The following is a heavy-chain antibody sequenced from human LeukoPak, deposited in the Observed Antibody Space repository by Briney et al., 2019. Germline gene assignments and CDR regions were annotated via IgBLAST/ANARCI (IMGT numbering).Heavy chain of an antibody. D-gene: IGHD3-9*01. Sequence: ASVKVSCKASGGTFISYAISWVRQAPGQGLEWMGGIIPIFGTANYAQKFQGRVTITADESTSTAYMELSSLRSEDTAVYYCARRGSNYDILTGYYQYNWFDPWGQGTLVTVSS. V-gene: IGHV1-69*13. CDR3: ARRGSNYDILTGYYQYNWFDP. CDR1: GGTFISYA. J-gene: IGHJ5*02. CDR2: IIPIFGTA.